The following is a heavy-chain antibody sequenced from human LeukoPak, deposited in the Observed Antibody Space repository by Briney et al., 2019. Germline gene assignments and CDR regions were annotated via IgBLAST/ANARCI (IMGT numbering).Heavy chain of an antibody. J-gene: IGHJ4*02. Sequence: PSETLSLTCTVSGGSISSGGYYWSWIRQHPGKGLEWIGYIYYSGSTYYNPSLKSQVTISVDTSKNQFSLKLSSVTAADTAVYYCARRVDTAMVFDYWGQGTLVTVSS. D-gene: IGHD5-18*01. CDR3: ARRVDTAMVFDY. V-gene: IGHV4-31*01. CDR2: IYYSGST. CDR1: GGSISSGGYY.